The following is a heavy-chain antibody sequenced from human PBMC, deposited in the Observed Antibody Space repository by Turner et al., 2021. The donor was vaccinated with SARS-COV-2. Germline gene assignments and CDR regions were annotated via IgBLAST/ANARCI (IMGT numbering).Heavy chain of an antibody. CDR1: GGSISSGAYY. D-gene: IGHD3-9*01. V-gene: IGHV4-31*03. Sequence: QVQLQESGPGLVQPSETLSLTCTVPGGSISSGAYYWSWIRQHPGKGLEWIGYIYYSGSTYDNPSLKSRVTISVDTSKNQFSLKLSSVTAADTAVYYCARAGTDWLQYYYFDYWGQGTLVTVSS. CDR2: IYYSGST. CDR3: ARAGTDWLQYYYFDY. J-gene: IGHJ4*02.